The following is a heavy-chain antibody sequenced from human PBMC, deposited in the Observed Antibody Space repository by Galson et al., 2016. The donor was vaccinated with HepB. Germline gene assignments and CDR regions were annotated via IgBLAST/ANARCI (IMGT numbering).Heavy chain of an antibody. CDR1: GFTFSTYS. D-gene: IGHD3-16*01. CDR2: ISSTSSYI. J-gene: IGHJ4*02. V-gene: IGHV3-21*01. CDR3: ARVGGSQRRCSHDC. Sequence: SLRLSCAASGFTFSTYSMNWVRQAPGRGLEWVSSISSTSSYIYYADSVKGRFTVSRDNAETLLYPQMNSLRAEETAVYYCARVGGSQRRCSHDCWGQGTLVTVSP.